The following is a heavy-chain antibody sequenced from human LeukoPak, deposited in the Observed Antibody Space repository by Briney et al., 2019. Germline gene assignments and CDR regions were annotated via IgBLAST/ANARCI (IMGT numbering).Heavy chain of an antibody. CDR3: ARDKYCGGDCYSYYFDY. CDR1: GFTFSSYA. Sequence: GGSLRLSCAASGFTFSSYAMHWVRQAPGKGLEWVAVISYDGSNKYYADSVKGRFTISRDNSKNTLYLQMNSLRAEDTAVYYCARDKYCGGDCYSYYFDYWGQGTLVTVSS. J-gene: IGHJ4*02. CDR2: ISYDGSNK. V-gene: IGHV3-30-3*01. D-gene: IGHD2-21*02.